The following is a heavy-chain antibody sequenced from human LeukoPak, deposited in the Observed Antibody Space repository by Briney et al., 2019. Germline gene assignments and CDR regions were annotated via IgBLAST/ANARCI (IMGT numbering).Heavy chain of an antibody. J-gene: IGHJ4*02. CDR3: ARAVVAVIKEAHLDY. V-gene: IGHV1-2*02. Sequence: ASVKVSCKASGYTFTGYYMHWVRQAPGQGLEWMGWINPNSGGTNYAQKFQGRVTMTRDTSISTAYMELSRLRSDDTAVYYCARAVVAVIKEAHLDYWGQGTLVTVSS. CDR2: INPNSGGT. D-gene: IGHD2-21*01. CDR1: GYTFTGYY.